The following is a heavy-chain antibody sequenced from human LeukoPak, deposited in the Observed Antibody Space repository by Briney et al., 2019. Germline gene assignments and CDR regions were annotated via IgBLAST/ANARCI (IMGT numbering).Heavy chain of an antibody. J-gene: IGHJ4*02. Sequence: PGGSLRLSCAASGFTFNNYAMNWVRQAPGKGLEWVSSISGGGETTYYADSAKGRFTISRDNSQNTLYLQMNSLRAEDTAVYYCARDYADYVGYFFFDYWGQGTLVTGSS. D-gene: IGHD4-17*01. CDR2: ISGGGETT. CDR3: ARDYADYVGYFFFDY. V-gene: IGHV3-23*01. CDR1: GFTFNNYA.